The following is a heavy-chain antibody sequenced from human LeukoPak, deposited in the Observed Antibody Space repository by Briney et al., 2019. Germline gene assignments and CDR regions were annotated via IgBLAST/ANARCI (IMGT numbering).Heavy chain of an antibody. Sequence: GASVKVSCKASGYTFTGYYMHWVRQAPGQGLEWMGWINPNSGGTNYAQKSQGRVTMTRDTSISTAYMELSRLRSDNTAVYYCARAYPYGYSYGSNYFDYWGQGTLVTVSS. J-gene: IGHJ4*02. CDR3: ARAYPYGYSYGSNYFDY. V-gene: IGHV1-2*02. D-gene: IGHD5-18*01. CDR1: GYTFTGYY. CDR2: INPNSGGT.